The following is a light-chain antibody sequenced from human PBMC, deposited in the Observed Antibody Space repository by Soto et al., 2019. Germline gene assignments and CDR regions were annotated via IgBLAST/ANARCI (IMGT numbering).Light chain of an antibody. CDR1: QAISSW. Sequence: DIKMTQSPSSVSASVGARVTITCRASQAISSWLAWYQQKPGRAPKLLIYSASSLQNGAPSRFTGSGSGTDFTLTITSLQPDDTAIYYCQQARSFPLTLGGGTKVDIK. CDR2: SAS. J-gene: IGKJ4*01. V-gene: IGKV1-12*01. CDR3: QQARSFPLT.